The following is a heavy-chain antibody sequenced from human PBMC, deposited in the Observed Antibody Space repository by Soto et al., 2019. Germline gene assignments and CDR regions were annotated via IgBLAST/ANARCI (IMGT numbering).Heavy chain of an antibody. D-gene: IGHD6-13*01. V-gene: IGHV4-34*01. CDR1: GGSFSGYY. CDR2: INHSGST. Sequence: SETLSLTCAVYGGSFSGYYWSWIRQPPGKGLEWIGEINHSGSTNYNPSLKSRVTISVDTSKNQFSLKLSSVTAADTAVYYCAGGARAAAGRGRLFDYWGQGTLVTVSS. CDR3: AGGARAAAGRGRLFDY. J-gene: IGHJ4*02.